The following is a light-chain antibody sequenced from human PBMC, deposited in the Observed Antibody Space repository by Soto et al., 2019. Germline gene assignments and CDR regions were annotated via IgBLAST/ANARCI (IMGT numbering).Light chain of an antibody. CDR3: QQRSNWPQT. Sequence: EIVLTQSPATLSLSPGERATLSCRASQSVSSYLAWYQQKPGQAPRLLIYDASNRATGIPARFSGSGSGTDFTLTIRSIETEDFAVYSCQQRSNWPQTFGQGTKVDIK. V-gene: IGKV3-11*01. CDR1: QSVSSY. J-gene: IGKJ1*01. CDR2: DAS.